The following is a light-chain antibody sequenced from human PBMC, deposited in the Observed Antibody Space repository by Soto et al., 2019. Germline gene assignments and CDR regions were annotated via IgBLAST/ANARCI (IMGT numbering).Light chain of an antibody. V-gene: IGLV2-14*01. CDR1: SSDVGGYNY. CDR3: SSYTSSSTLV. CDR2: DVR. Sequence: QSALTQPASVSGSPGQSITISCTGTSSDVGGYNYVSWYQQHPGKAPKLMIYDVRNRPSGVSNRFSGSKSGNTASLTISGLQAEDEAAYYCSSYTSSSTLVFGGGTKVTVL. J-gene: IGLJ2*01.